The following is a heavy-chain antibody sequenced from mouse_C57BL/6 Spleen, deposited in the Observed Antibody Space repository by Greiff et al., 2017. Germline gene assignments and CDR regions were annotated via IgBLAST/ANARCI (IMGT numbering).Heavy chain of an antibody. D-gene: IGHD1-1*01. CDR2: INPNYGTT. V-gene: IGHV1-39*01. Sequence: EVKLVESGPELVKPGASVKISCKASGYSFTDYNMNWVKQSNGKSLEWIGVINPNYGTTSYNPKFKGKATLTVDQSSSTAYMQLNSLTSEDSAVYYCARGYYGSSSPYFDYWGQGTTLTVSS. CDR1: GYSFTDYN. CDR3: ARGYYGSSSPYFDY. J-gene: IGHJ2*01.